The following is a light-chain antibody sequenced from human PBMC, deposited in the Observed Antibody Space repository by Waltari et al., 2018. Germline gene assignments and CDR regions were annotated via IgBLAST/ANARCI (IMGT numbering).Light chain of an antibody. CDR3: QHYVRLPVT. J-gene: IGKJ1*01. CDR1: QSVSGT. Sequence: EIVLTQSPGTLSLSPGERATLSCRASQSVSGTLAWYQQKPGQPPRLLIDAASSRATGIPDRFSGSGSGTDFTLTISRLEPEDFAVYYCQHYVRLPVTFGQGTKVEIK. V-gene: IGKV3-20*01. CDR2: AAS.